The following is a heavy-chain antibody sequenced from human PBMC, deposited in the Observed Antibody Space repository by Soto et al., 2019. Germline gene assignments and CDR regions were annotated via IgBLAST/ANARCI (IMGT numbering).Heavy chain of an antibody. CDR3: AKDNPSGDYLSWWYFDL. CDR1: GFTFSSYA. CDR2: ISGSGGST. D-gene: IGHD4-17*01. J-gene: IGHJ2*01. Sequence: GGSLRLSCAASGFTFSSYAMSWVRQAPGKGLEWVSAISGSGGSTYYADSVKGRFTISRDNSKNTLYLQMNSLRAEDTAVYYCAKDNPSGDYLSWWYFDLWGRGTLVTVSS. V-gene: IGHV3-23*01.